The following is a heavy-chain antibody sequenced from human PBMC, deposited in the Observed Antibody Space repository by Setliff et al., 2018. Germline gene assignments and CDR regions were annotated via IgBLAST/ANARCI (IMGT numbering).Heavy chain of an antibody. V-gene: IGHV4-4*02. D-gene: IGHD6-19*01. CDR1: GVSINSLSW. CDR3: ARVSGTSGWLRKDPHFFYYYMDV. CDR2: IYHDGNS. Sequence: PSETLSLTCAVSGVSINSLSWWSWVRQSPGKGLEWIGEIYHDGNSNFNPSVHYSPSLKSRVTMSIDKSNNQFSLRLTSATAADTAVYFCARVSGTSGWLRKDPHFFYYYMDVWGAGTSVTVS. J-gene: IGHJ6*03.